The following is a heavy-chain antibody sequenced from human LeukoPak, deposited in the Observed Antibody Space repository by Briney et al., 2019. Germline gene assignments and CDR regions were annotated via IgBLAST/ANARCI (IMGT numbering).Heavy chain of an antibody. D-gene: IGHD6-13*01. CDR1: GGSISSSSYY. V-gene: IGHV4-39*01. Sequence: SETLSLTCTVSGGSISSSSYYWGWIRQPPGKGLEWIGSIYYSGSTYYNPSLKSRVTISVDTSKNRFSLKLSSVTAADTAVYYCARLGGRAAAGPRFDYWGQGTLVTVSS. CDR2: IYYSGST. J-gene: IGHJ4*02. CDR3: ARLGGRAAAGPRFDY.